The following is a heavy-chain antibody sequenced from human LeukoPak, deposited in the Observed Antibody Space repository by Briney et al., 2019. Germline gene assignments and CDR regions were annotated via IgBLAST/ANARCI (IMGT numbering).Heavy chain of an antibody. CDR3: ARDKDCSGGSCYSRYFDY. J-gene: IGHJ4*02. CDR1: GYTFTSYG. Sequence: ASVKVSYKASGYTFTSYGISWVRQAPGQGREWMGWISAYNGNTNYAQKLQGRVTMTTDTSTSTAYMELRSLRSDDTAVYYCARDKDCSGGSCYSRYFDYWGQGTLVTVSS. V-gene: IGHV1-18*01. D-gene: IGHD2-15*01. CDR2: ISAYNGNT.